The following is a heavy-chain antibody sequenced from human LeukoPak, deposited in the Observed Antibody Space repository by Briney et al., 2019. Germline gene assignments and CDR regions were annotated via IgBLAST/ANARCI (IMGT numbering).Heavy chain of an antibody. CDR1: GFTFSSYA. D-gene: IGHD1-26*01. CDR3: ASDPIVGATGDYYYYGMDV. V-gene: IGHV3-30-3*01. CDR2: ISYDGSNK. J-gene: IGHJ6*02. Sequence: PGGSLRLSCAASGFTFSSYAMHWVRQAPGKGLEWVAVISYDGSNKYYADSVKGRFTISRDNSKNTLYLQMNSLRAEDTAVYYCASDPIVGATGDYYYYGMDVWGQGTTVTVSS.